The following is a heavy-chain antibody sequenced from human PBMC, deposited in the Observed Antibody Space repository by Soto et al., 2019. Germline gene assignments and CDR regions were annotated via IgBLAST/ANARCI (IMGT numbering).Heavy chain of an antibody. CDR2: IKSKTDGGTT. CDR3: TTSHTYYDYVWGSYRYIFDY. Sequence: GGSLRLSCAASGFTFSNAWMSWVRQAPGKGLEWVGRIKSKTDGGTTDYAAPVKGRFTISRDDSKNTLYLQMNSLKTEDTAVYYCTTSHTYYDYVWGSYRYIFDYWGQGTLVTVSS. D-gene: IGHD3-16*02. V-gene: IGHV3-15*01. J-gene: IGHJ4*02. CDR1: GFTFSNAW.